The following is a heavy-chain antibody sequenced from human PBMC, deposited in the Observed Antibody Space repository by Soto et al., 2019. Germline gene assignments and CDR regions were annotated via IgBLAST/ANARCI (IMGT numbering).Heavy chain of an antibody. Sequence: SETLSLTCAVSGGSISSGGYSWSWIRQPPGKGLEWIGYIYHSGSTYYNPSLKSRVTISVDNPKNTLYLQMNSLRAEDTAVYYCAKDETGIPTGGMDVWGQGTTVTVSS. CDR3: AKDETGIPTGGMDV. D-gene: IGHD7-27*01. J-gene: IGHJ6*02. CDR2: IYHSGST. V-gene: IGHV4-30-2*01. CDR1: GGSISSGGYS.